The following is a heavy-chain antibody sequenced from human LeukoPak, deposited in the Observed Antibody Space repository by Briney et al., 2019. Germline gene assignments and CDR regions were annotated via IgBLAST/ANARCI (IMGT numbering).Heavy chain of an antibody. CDR3: ARGGGDFLRPADAFDI. J-gene: IGHJ3*02. CDR2: IYYSGST. Sequence: SETLSLTCTVSGGSISSYYWSWIRRPPGKGLEWIWYIYYSGSTNYNPSLKSRVTISVDTSKNQFSLKLSSVTAAYTAVYYCARGGGDFLRPADAFDIWGQGTMVTVSS. D-gene: IGHD2-21*02. CDR1: GGSISSYY. V-gene: IGHV4-59*01.